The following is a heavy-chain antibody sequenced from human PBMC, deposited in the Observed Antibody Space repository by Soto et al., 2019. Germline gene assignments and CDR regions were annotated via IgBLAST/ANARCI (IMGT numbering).Heavy chain of an antibody. CDR1: GVSFSSYA. J-gene: IGHJ4*02. Sequence: QVQLVQSGAEVQKPGSSVRVSCKPSGVSFSSYAINWVRQAPGQGLEWLGAIIAVSGPTNVAQKFQDRVTITADERTSTVFMDLGSLRSEDTAVYFCATTDAPLGPRWDQGTLVTVSS. CDR2: IIAVSGPT. V-gene: IGHV1-69*01. CDR3: ATTDAPLGPR.